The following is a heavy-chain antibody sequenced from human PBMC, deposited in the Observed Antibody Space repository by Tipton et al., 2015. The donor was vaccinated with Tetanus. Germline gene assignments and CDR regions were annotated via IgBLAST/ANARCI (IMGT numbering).Heavy chain of an antibody. Sequence: TLSLTCFVSGDSMNYYYWSWIRQPPGRGLEWIGDIYYSGNTRLNSSLKSRVTMSVETSRNQFSLRLRSVTAADTAVYYCARLGYDILTGYHYDSWGQGTLVTVSS. CDR3: ARLGYDILTGYHYDS. J-gene: IGHJ4*02. V-gene: IGHV4-59*01. D-gene: IGHD3-9*01. CDR1: GDSMNYYY. CDR2: IYYSGNT.